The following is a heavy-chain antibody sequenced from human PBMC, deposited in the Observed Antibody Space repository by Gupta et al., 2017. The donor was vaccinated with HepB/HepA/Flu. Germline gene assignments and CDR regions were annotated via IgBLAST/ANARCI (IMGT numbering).Heavy chain of an antibody. CDR1: GFTFDNYE. J-gene: IGHJ4*02. Sequence: EVQLVESGCGLGQPAGSLRLSCAGSGFTFDNYEMNWVRQAPGKGLEWVSYISSSGSTIYYADSVKGRFTISRDNAKNSVYLQVNSLRVEDTAVYYCARNHWPTFFDYWGQGTLVTVSA. CDR3: ARNHWPTFFDY. CDR2: ISSSGSTI. V-gene: IGHV3-48*03.